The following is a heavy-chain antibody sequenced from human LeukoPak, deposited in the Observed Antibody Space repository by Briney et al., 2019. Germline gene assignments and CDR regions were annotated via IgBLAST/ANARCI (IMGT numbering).Heavy chain of an antibody. V-gene: IGHV3-11*04. CDR1: GFTFSDYY. CDR3: VRGKRIAAANHPTDDY. D-gene: IGHD6-13*01. Sequence: GGSLRLSCAASGFTFSDYYMSWIRQAPGKGLEWVSYISSSSSTIYYADSVKGRFTISRDNAKNSLYLQMNSLRDEDTAVYYCVRGKRIAAANHPTDDYWGQGTLVTVSS. J-gene: IGHJ4*02. CDR2: ISSSSSTI.